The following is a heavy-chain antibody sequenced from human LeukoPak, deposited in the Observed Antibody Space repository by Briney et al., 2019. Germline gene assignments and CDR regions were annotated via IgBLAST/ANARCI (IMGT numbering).Heavy chain of an antibody. CDR1: GESFSGYY. V-gene: IGHV4-34*01. J-gene: IGHJ6*03. Sequence: SETLSLTCAVYGESFSGYYWTWIRQPPGKGLEWIGEINHSGSTNYNPSLKSRVTISVDTSKNQFSLKLSSVTAADTAVYYCARGLPAAILSYYYYYMDVWGKGTTVTVSS. CDR3: ARGLPAAILSYYYYYMDV. D-gene: IGHD2-2*01. CDR2: INHSGST.